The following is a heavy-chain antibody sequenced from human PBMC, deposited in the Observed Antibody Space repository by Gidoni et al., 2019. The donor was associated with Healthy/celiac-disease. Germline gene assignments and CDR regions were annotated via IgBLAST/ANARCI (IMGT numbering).Heavy chain of an antibody. CDR1: GFTFSSYE. CDR2: ISSSGSTI. J-gene: IGHJ4*02. Sequence: EVQLVESGGGLVQPGGSLRLSCAASGFTFSSYEMNWVRQAPGKGLEWVSYISSSGSTIYYADSVKGRFTISRDNAKNSLYLQMNSLRAEDTAVYYCASPPDRSFDYWGQGTLVTVSS. V-gene: IGHV3-48*03. CDR3: ASPPDRSFDY.